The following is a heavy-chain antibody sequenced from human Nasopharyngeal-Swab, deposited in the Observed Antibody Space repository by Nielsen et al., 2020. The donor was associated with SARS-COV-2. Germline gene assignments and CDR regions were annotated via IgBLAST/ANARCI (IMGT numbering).Heavy chain of an antibody. V-gene: IGHV3-21*01. CDR2: INSKGVYI. D-gene: IGHD6-6*01. CDR3: ARGRGSSPPRYFDF. CDR1: EFTFSEYN. Sequence: GESLKISCAASEFTFSEYNMNWVRQAPGKGLEWVATINSKGVYIFYADSLRGRFTISRDNAENSLYLQMNSLSVEDTAMYYCARGRGSSPPRYFDFWGQGTLVTVSS. J-gene: IGHJ4*02.